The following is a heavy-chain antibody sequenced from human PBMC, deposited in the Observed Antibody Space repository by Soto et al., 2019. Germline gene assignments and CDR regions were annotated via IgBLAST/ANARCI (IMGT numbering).Heavy chain of an antibody. CDR3: ARGYCSSTSCYWRRYYYYYMDV. CDR2: INHSGST. V-gene: IGHV4-34*01. CDR1: GGSFSGYY. J-gene: IGHJ6*03. Sequence: QVQLQQWGAGLLKPSETLSLTCAVYGGSFSGYYWSWIRQPPGKGLEWIGEINHSGSTNYNPSLKSRVTISVDTSKNQFCLKLSSVTAADTAVYYCARGYCSSTSCYWRRYYYYYMDVWGKGTTVTVSS. D-gene: IGHD2-2*01.